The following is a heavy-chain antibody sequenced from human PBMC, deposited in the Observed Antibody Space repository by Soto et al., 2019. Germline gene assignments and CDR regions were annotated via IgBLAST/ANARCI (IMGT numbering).Heavy chain of an antibody. D-gene: IGHD6-6*01. Sequence: SETLSLTCTVSGGSISSYYRSWIRQPPGKGLEWIGYIYYSGSTNYNPSLKSRVTISVDTSKNQFSLKLSSVTAADTAVYYCARQGSSSSGDAFDIWGQGTMVTVSS. CDR1: GGSISSYY. CDR2: IYYSGST. V-gene: IGHV4-59*08. J-gene: IGHJ3*02. CDR3: ARQGSSSSGDAFDI.